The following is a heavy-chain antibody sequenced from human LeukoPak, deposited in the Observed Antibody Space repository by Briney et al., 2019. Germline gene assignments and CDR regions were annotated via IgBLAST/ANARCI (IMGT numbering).Heavy chain of an antibody. CDR1: GGSISSNTYY. J-gene: IGHJ4*02. CDR2: IYYSGST. CDR3: ASELKTVLRYFDWLSDY. D-gene: IGHD3-9*01. V-gene: IGHV4-39*01. Sequence: SETLSLTCTVSGGSISSNTYYWGWIRQPPGKGLEWIGSIYYSGSTYYNPSLKSRVTISVDTSKNQFSLKLSSVTAADTAVYYCASELKTVLRYFDWLSDYWGQGTLVTVSS.